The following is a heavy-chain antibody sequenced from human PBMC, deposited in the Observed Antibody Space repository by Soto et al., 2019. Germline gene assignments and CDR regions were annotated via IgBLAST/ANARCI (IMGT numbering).Heavy chain of an antibody. CDR2: IYYSGST. V-gene: IGHV4-59*08. CDR1: GGSLSSYY. D-gene: IGHD6-19*01. J-gene: IGHJ5*02. Sequence: SETLSLTCTVSGGSLSSYYWSWIRQPPGKGLEWIGYIYYSGSTNYNPSLKSRVTISVDTSKNQFSLKLSSVTAADTAVYYCARQYSSGWFDWCAPWAQGTLVTVS. CDR3: ARQYSSGWFDWCAP.